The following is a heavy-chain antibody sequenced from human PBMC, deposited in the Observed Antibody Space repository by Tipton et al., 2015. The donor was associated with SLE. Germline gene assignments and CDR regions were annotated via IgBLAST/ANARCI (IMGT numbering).Heavy chain of an antibody. V-gene: IGHV3-23*03. CDR1: GFTFSSYA. J-gene: IGHJ4*02. Sequence: SLRLSCAASGFTFSSYAMSWVRQAPGKGLEWVSVIYSGGSTYYADSVKGRFTISRDNSKNTLYLQMNSLRAEDTAVYYCAKDAGGDYYDSSGYSFFDYWGQGTLVTVSS. CDR2: IYSGGST. D-gene: IGHD3-22*01. CDR3: AKDAGGDYYDSSGYSFFDY.